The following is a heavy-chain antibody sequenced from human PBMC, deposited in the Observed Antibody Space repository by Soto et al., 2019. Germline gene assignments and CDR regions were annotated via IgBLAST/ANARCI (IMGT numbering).Heavy chain of an antibody. J-gene: IGHJ4*02. CDR3: ARQGEHSSSYFFDS. V-gene: IGHV4-39*01. Sequence: SETLSLTCTVSGDSIDTSSYCWGWIRHPPGKGLEWIGSVCYRGTTYYNPSLKSRLTISVDTSKRQFSLKLSSVTAADTAVFYCARQGEHSSSYFFDSWGQGTLVTVSS. CDR1: GDSIDTSSYC. D-gene: IGHD6-6*01. CDR2: VCYRGTT.